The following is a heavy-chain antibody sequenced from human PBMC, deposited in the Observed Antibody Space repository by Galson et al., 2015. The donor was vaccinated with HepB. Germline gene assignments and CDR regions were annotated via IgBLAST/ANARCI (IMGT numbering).Heavy chain of an antibody. CDR3: ARESGSYYYYYGMDV. V-gene: IGHV3-48*02. Sequence: SLRLSCAASGFTFSSYSMNWVRQAPGKGLEWVSYISSSSSTIYYADSVKGRFTISRDNAKNSLYLQMNSLRDEDTAVYYCARESGSYYYYYGMDVRGQGTTVTVSS. D-gene: IGHD1-26*01. CDR2: ISSSSSTI. CDR1: GFTFSSYS. J-gene: IGHJ6*02.